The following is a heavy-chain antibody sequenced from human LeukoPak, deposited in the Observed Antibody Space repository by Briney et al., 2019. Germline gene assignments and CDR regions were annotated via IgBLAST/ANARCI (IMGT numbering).Heavy chain of an antibody. CDR3: ARGYVDTAMVRYYYYYMDV. D-gene: IGHD5-18*01. V-gene: IGHV4-34*01. Sequence: SETLSLACAVYGGSFSGYYWSWIRQPPGEGLEWIGEINHSGSTNYNPSLKSRVTISIDTSRNRFSLKLSSVTVADTAVYYCARGYVDTAMVRYYYYYMDVWGKGTTVTVSS. J-gene: IGHJ6*03. CDR1: GGSFSGYY. CDR2: INHSGST.